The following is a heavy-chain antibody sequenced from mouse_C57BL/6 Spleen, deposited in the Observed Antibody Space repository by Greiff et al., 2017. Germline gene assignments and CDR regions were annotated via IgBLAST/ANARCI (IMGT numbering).Heavy chain of an antibody. D-gene: IGHD2-4*01. V-gene: IGHV2-2*01. CDR2: IWSGGST. J-gene: IGHJ4*01. Sequence: VHLVESGPGLVQPSQSLSITCTVSGFSLTSYGVHWVRQSPGKGLEWLGVIWSGGSTDYNAAFISRLSISKDNSKSQVFFNMNSLQADDTAIYYCARVYDYDGYYAMDYWGQGTSVTVSS. CDR1: GFSLTSYG. CDR3: ARVYDYDGYYAMDY.